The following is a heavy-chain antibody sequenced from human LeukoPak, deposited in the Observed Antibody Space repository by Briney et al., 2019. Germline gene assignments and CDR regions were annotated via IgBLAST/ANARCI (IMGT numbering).Heavy chain of an antibody. CDR3: AERGGGF. CDR1: GGSITIHH. J-gene: IGHJ4*02. V-gene: IGHV4-59*11. D-gene: IGHD3-16*01. CDR2: VYYSGST. Sequence: TPSETLSLTCTVSGGSITIHHWSWIRQPPGKGLEWIGSVYYSGSTNYSPSLKTRVTISVDTTKIQSSLNLRSVTAGDGAVYYRAERGGGFWGQGTLVTVSS.